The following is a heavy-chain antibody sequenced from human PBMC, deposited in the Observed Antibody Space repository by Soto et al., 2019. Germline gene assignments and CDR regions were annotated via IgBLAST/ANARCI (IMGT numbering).Heavy chain of an antibody. V-gene: IGHV3-23*01. CDR3: AKMEGPTPCYYAMDV. CDR1: GFTFSNYD. J-gene: IGHJ6*02. Sequence: PGGSLRLSCRTSGFTFSNYDMSWVRQAPGKGLEWVSGISGSGGSTYYADSVKGRFAISRDNSKNTLLLEINSLRVEDTAVYYCAKMEGPTPCYYAMDVWGQGTTVTVSS. CDR2: ISGSGGST. D-gene: IGHD1-1*01.